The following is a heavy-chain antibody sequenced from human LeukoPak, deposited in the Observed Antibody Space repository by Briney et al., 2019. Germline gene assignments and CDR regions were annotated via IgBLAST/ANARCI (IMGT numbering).Heavy chain of an antibody. Sequence: TSETLSLTCTVSGGSTSSYYWSWIRQPPGKGLEWIGYIYYSGSTNYNPSLKSRVSISVDTSKNQFSLKLNSVTAADTAVYYCARDRDDYVWGSYRIFDYWGQGTLVTVSS. J-gene: IGHJ4*02. CDR3: ARDRDDYVWGSYRIFDY. CDR1: GGSTSSYY. V-gene: IGHV4-59*01. D-gene: IGHD3-16*02. CDR2: IYYSGST.